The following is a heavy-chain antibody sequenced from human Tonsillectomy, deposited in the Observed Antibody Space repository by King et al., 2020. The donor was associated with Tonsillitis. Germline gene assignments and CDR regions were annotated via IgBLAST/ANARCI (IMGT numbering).Heavy chain of an antibody. V-gene: IGHV3-7*03. D-gene: IGHD3-22*01. CDR1: GFTFSRYW. CDR3: ARDVTPYDISLYYDGLDI. Sequence: VQLVESGGGLVQPGGSLRLSCAVSGFTFSRYWMTWVRQAPGRGLEWVANIKREGSQKHYGDSVEVRFTISRDNAKDSVYLQMDSLRAEDTAVYYCARDVTPYDISLYYDGLDIWGQGTMVTVSS. J-gene: IGHJ3*02. CDR2: IKREGSQK.